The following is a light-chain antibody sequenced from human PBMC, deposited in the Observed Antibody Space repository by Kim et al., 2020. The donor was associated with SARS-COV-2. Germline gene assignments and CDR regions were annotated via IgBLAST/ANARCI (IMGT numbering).Light chain of an antibody. CDR1: QSIRGN. Sequence: SPGARATLSCRASQSIRGNLAWYQQKGDQDPRLFIYDAATRANGIPDRFSGSGSATEFTLTISSLQSEDFAVYYCQQYNNWPLTFGGGTKVDIK. V-gene: IGKV3-15*01. CDR3: QQYNNWPLT. J-gene: IGKJ4*01. CDR2: DAA.